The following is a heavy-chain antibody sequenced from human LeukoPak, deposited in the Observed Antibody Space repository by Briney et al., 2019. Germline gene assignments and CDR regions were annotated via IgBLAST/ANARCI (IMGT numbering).Heavy chain of an antibody. CDR2: IHYSGST. D-gene: IGHD6-19*01. J-gene: IGHJ4*02. CDR3: ARLIAVAAYFDY. Sequence: SETLSLTCTVSGGSISNYYWSWIRQPPGKGLEWIGYIHYSGSTNYNPSLKSRVTKAVHTSKNQFSLKLSSVTAADTAVYYCARLIAVAAYFDYWGQGTLVTVSS. V-gene: IGHV4-59*01. CDR1: GGSISNYY.